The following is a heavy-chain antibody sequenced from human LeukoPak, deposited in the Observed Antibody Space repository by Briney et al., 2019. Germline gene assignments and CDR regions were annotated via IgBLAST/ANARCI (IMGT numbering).Heavy chain of an antibody. CDR2: INAGNGNT. J-gene: IGHJ5*02. Sequence: ASVKVSCKASGYTFTSYAMHWVRQAPGQRLEWMGWINAGNGNTKYSQKFQGRVTITRDTSASTAYMELSSLRSEDTAVYYCARDRFGENWFDPWGQGTLVTVSS. V-gene: IGHV1-3*01. D-gene: IGHD3-10*01. CDR1: GYTFTSYA. CDR3: ARDRFGENWFDP.